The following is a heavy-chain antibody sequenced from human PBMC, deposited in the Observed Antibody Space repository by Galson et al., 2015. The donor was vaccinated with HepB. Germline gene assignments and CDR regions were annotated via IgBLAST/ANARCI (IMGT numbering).Heavy chain of an antibody. CDR2: IIPIFGTA. Sequence: SVKVSCKASGGTFSSYAISWVRQAPGQGLEWMGGIIPIFGTANYAQKFQGRVTITADESTSTAYMELSSLRSEDTAVYYCARDLGGSYYFDYWGQGTLVPVSS. J-gene: IGHJ4*02. CDR1: GGTFSSYA. CDR3: ARDLGGSYYFDY. D-gene: IGHD1-26*01. V-gene: IGHV1-69*13.